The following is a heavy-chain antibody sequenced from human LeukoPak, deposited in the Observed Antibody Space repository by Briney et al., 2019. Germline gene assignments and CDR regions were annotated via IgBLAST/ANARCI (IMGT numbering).Heavy chain of an antibody. J-gene: IGHJ4*02. V-gene: IGHV3-33*01. CDR1: GFTFSSYG. CDR3: ASLVDRGYYFDY. Sequence: GGSLRLSCAASGFTFSSYGMHWVRQAPGKGLEWVAVIWYDGSNKYYADSVKGRFTISRDNSKNTLYLQMNSLSAEDTAVYYCASLVDRGYYFDYWGQGTLVTVSS. D-gene: IGHD3-10*01. CDR2: IWYDGSNK.